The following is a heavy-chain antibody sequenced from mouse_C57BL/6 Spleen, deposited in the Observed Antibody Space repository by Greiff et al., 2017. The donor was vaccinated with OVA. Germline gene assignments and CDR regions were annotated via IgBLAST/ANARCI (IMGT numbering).Heavy chain of an antibody. V-gene: IGHV3-6*01. D-gene: IGHD3-1*01. CDR3: ARDKGGYDAMDY. CDR2: ISYDGSN. Sequence: DVQLQESGPGLVKPSQSLSLTCSVTGYSITSGYYWNWIRQFPGNKLEWMGYISYDGSNNYNPSLKNRISITRDTSKNQFFLKLNSVTTEDTATYYCARDKGGYDAMDYWGQGTSVTVSS. CDR1: GYSITSGYY. J-gene: IGHJ4*01.